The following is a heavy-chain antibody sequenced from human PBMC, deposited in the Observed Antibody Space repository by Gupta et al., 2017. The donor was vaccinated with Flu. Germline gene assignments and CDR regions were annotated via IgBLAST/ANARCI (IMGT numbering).Heavy chain of an antibody. CDR1: W. CDR2: IKKDGTEK. J-gene: IGHJ4*02. V-gene: IGHV3-7*01. Sequence: WMSWVRQAPGKGLEWVATIKKDGTEKSYAESVKGRFTISRDNAENSLYLQMNSLRAEDTAVDYCVRPGWDCGSTSCFLFDYWGQGALVTVSS. CDR3: VRPGWDCGSTSCFLFDY. D-gene: IGHD2-2*01.